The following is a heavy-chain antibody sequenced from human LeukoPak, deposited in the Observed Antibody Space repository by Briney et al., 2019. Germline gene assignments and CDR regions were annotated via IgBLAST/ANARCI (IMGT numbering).Heavy chain of an antibody. Sequence: GGSLRLSCAASGFTFSSYAMGWVRQAPGKGLEWVSAISGSDGSTYYADSVKGRFTISRDNSKNTLYLQMNSLRDEDTAVYYCAKGGIGSSSGLDYWGQGTLVTVSS. D-gene: IGHD5-18*01. CDR2: ISGSDGST. CDR3: AKGGIGSSSGLDY. CDR1: GFTFSSYA. J-gene: IGHJ4*02. V-gene: IGHV3-23*01.